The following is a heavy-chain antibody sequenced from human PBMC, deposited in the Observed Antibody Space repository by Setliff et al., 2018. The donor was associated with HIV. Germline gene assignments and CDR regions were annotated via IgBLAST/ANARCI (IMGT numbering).Heavy chain of an antibody. V-gene: IGHV3-49*03. Sequence: PGGSLRLSCTASGFSFGDYAMSWFRQAPGKGLEWVGFIRSNAYGGTTECAASVKGRFTIPRDDSKRIAYLQMNSLKTEDTGVYYCTRVNDAYGRALDYWGQGTLVTVSS. D-gene: IGHD1-1*01. CDR2: IRSNAYGGTT. J-gene: IGHJ4*02. CDR3: TRVNDAYGRALDY. CDR1: GFSFGDYA.